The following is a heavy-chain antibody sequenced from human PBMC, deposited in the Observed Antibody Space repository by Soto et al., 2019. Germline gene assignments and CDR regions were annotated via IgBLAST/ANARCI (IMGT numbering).Heavy chain of an antibody. CDR3: ARGYCGGDCYHIDACDI. CDR2: IKQDGSEK. D-gene: IGHD2-21*01. V-gene: IGHV3-7*01. J-gene: IGHJ3*02. CDR1: GFTFSSYW. Sequence: EVQLVESGGGLVQPGGSLRLSCAASGFTFSSYWMSWVRQAPGKGLEWVANIKQDGSEKYYVDSVKGRFTISRDNAKNSLYLQMNSLRAEDTAVYYCARGYCGGDCYHIDACDIWGQGTMVTVSS.